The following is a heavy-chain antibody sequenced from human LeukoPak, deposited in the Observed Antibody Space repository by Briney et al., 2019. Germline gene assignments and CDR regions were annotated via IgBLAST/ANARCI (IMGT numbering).Heavy chain of an antibody. CDR1: GFTFSSYG. Sequence: PGGSLRLSCSASGFTFSSYGMHWVRQAPGKGLEWVAVIWYDGRNKYYADSVKGRFTISRDNSKNTLYLQMNSLRAEDTAVYYCARGDYGDTAPSYWGQGTLVTVSS. CDR2: IWYDGRNK. D-gene: IGHD4-17*01. J-gene: IGHJ4*02. CDR3: ARGDYGDTAPSY. V-gene: IGHV3-33*08.